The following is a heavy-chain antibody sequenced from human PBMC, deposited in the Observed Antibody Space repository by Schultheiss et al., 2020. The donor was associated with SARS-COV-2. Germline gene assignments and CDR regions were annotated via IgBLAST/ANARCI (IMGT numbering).Heavy chain of an antibody. CDR3: AKGSSGIRGWCFDY. Sequence: SETLSLTCTVSGGSISSGSYYWSWIRQPAGKGLEWIGSIYYSGSTYYNPSLKSRVTISVDTSKNQFSLKLSSVTAADTAVYYCAKGSSGIRGWCFDYWGQGTLVTVSS. V-gene: IGHV4-39*01. CDR2: IYYSGST. CDR1: GGSISSGSYY. D-gene: IGHD6-19*01. J-gene: IGHJ4*02.